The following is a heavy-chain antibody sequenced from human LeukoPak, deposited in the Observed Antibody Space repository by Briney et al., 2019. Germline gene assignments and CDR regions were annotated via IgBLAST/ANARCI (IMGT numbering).Heavy chain of an antibody. Sequence: SETLSLTCTVSGGSFSSYYRSWIRQPPGKGLEWIGHIYGSGSTNYNPSLKSRVTLLADTSKNQFSLKLSSVTAADTAVYYCARESTSVTHLNWFEPCGHGALGSVSS. CDR3: ARESTSVTHLNWFEP. V-gene: IGHV4-59*01. J-gene: IGHJ5*02. CDR1: GGSFSSYY. CDR2: IYGSGST. D-gene: IGHD2-2*01.